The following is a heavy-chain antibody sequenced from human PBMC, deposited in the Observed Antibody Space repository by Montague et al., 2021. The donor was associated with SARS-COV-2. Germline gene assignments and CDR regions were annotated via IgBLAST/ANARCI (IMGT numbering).Heavy chain of an antibody. V-gene: IGHV4-59*01. CDR3: ARDRPPYYYDNSGHFLHGWFDP. CDR1: GGSFSGYY. CDR2: IYYSGST. D-gene: IGHD3-22*01. J-gene: IGHJ5*02. Sequence: SETLSLTCAVYGGSFSGYYWSWIRQPPGKGLEWIGNIYYSGSTNYNPSLKSRVTISVDTSKNQFSLKLSPVTAADTAVYYCARDRPPYYYDNSGHFLHGWFDPWGQGTLVTVSS.